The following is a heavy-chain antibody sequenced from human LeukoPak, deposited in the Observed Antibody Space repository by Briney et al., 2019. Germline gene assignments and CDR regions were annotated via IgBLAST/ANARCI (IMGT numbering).Heavy chain of an antibody. CDR2: IYTSGGT. D-gene: IGHD3/OR15-3a*01. J-gene: IGHJ6*03. Sequence: PSETLSLTCTVSGGSISSGDYYWGWIRQPPGKGLEWIGYIYTSGGTNYNPSLKSRVTISVDTSKNQFSLKLSSVTAADTAVYYCARHWTGAGYYYIDVWGKGTTVTVSS. CDR3: ARHWTGAGYYYIDV. V-gene: IGHV4-61*05. CDR1: GGSISSGDYY.